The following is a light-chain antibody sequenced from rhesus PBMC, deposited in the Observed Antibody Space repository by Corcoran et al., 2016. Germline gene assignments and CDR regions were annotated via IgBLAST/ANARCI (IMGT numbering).Light chain of an antibody. CDR2: NAS. CDR3: QQYSSSPRT. CDR1: QSISSW. V-gene: IGKV1-22*01. Sequence: DIQMTQSPSSLSASVGDTVTITCRASQSISSWLDWYQQKPWKAPKLLIYNASSLESGVPSRFSGSCAGTDVTLTISSLQSEDFATYYCQQYSSSPRTFGQGTKVEIK. J-gene: IGKJ1*01.